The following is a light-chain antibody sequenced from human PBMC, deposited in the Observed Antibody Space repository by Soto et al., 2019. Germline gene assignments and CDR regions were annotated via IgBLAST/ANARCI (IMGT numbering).Light chain of an antibody. CDR2: DAS. J-gene: IGKJ3*01. V-gene: IGKV3-11*01. CDR1: QSVSSY. Sequence: EIVLTQSPATLSLSLGERATLSCRASQSVSSYLAWYQQKPGKAPRLLIYDASNRATGIPARFSGSGSGTDSTLTISSLAPEDFAVYYCQPRSNAFTFGPGTKVDIK. CDR3: QPRSNAFT.